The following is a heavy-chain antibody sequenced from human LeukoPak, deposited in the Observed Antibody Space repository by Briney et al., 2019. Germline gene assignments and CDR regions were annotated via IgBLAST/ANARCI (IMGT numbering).Heavy chain of an antibody. CDR1: GYSFTSYW. CDR2: IYPGDSGT. D-gene: IGHD6-13*01. Sequence: GESLKISCKGSGYSFTSYWIAWVRQMPGKGLEWMGIIYPGDSGTRYSPSFQGQVIISADKSISTAYLQWSSLKASDTAMYYCARHSSSSTTGSSYYWGQGTLVTVSS. CDR3: ARHSSSSTTGSSYY. V-gene: IGHV5-51*01. J-gene: IGHJ4*02.